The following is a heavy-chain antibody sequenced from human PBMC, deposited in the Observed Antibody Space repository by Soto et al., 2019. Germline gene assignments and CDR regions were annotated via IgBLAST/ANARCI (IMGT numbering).Heavy chain of an antibody. CDR3: ERVIEVFYQGRYYYGMDV. J-gene: IGHJ6*02. CDR1: GGSISSYY. Sequence: SETLSLTCTVSGGSISSYYWSWIRQPPGKGLEWIGYIYYSGSTNYNPSLKSRVTISVDTSKNQFSLKLSSVTAADTAVYYCERVIEVFYQGRYYYGMDVWCQATSVTVSS. D-gene: IGHD2-2*01. CDR2: IYYSGST. V-gene: IGHV4-59*01.